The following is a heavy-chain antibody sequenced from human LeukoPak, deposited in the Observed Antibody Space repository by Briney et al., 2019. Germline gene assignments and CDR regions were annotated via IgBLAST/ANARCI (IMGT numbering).Heavy chain of an antibody. V-gene: IGHV3-23*01. D-gene: IGHD1-20*01. Sequence: GGSLRLSCAASGFTFSSYAMSWVRQAPGKGLEWVSAISGSGGSTYYADSVKGRFTISRDNSKNTLYLQMSSLRAEDTAVYYCAKDSRDPITGTTPPGTEIDYWGQGTLVTVSS. J-gene: IGHJ4*02. CDR3: AKDSRDPITGTTPPGTEIDY. CDR2: ISGSGGST. CDR1: GFTFSSYA.